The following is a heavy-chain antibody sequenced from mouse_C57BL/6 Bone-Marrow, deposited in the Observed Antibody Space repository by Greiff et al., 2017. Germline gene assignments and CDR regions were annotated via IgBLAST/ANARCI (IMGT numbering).Heavy chain of an antibody. D-gene: IGHD1-1*01. CDR2: INPSSGYT. CDR1: GYTFTSYW. V-gene: IGHV1-7*01. Sequence: VQLQQSGAELAKPGASVKLSCKASGYTFTSYWMHWVKQRPGQGLEWIGYINPSSGYTKYNQKFKDKATLTVDKSSSTAYMQLSSLTYEDSAVYYCARWGYYYGSSYWYFDVWGTGTTVTVSS. J-gene: IGHJ1*03. CDR3: ARWGYYYGSSYWYFDV.